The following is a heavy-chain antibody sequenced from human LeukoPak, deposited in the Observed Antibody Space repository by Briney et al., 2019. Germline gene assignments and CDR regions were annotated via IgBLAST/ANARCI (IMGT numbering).Heavy chain of an antibody. CDR3: ARDLGTYGYYFDY. Sequence: ASVKVSCKASGYTFMNYAINWVRQAPGQGLEWMGWINTNTGNPTYAQGFTGRFVFSLDTSVSTAYLQISSLKAEDTAVYYCARDLGTYGYYFDYWGQGTLVTVSS. J-gene: IGHJ4*02. D-gene: IGHD3-10*01. CDR1: GYTFMNYA. V-gene: IGHV7-4-1*02. CDR2: INTNTGNP.